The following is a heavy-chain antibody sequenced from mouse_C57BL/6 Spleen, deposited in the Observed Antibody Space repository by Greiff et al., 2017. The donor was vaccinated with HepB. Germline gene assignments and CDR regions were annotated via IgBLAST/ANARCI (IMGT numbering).Heavy chain of an antibody. J-gene: IGHJ4*01. CDR3: ARQYYDRYYAMDY. CDR1: GFSLTSYG. D-gene: IGHD2-4*01. Sequence: VKVVESGPGLVAPSQSLSITCTVSGFSLTSYGVHWVRQPPGKGLEWLVVIWSDGSTNYNSSLKSRLSISKDNSKSQVFLKMNSLQTDDTAMYYCARQYYDRYYAMDYWGQGTSVTVSS. V-gene: IGHV2-6-1*01. CDR2: IWSDGST.